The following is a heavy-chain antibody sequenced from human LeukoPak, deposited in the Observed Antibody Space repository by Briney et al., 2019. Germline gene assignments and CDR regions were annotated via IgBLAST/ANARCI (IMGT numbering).Heavy chain of an antibody. CDR2: MNPNSGNT. CDR3: AXXXXXXXXXFRGWYYYYYGMDV. V-gene: IGHV1-8*01. J-gene: IGHJ6*02. Sequence: GASVKVSCKASGYTFTSYDINWVRQATGQGLEWMGWMNPNSGNTGYAQKFQGRVTMTRNTSISTAYMELSSLRSEDTAVYYRAXXXXXXXXXFRGWYYYYYGMDVWGQGTTVTVSS. CDR1: GYTFTSYD. D-gene: IGHD3-22*01.